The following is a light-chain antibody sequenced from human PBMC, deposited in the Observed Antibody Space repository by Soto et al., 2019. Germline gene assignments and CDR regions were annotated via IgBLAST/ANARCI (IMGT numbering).Light chain of an antibody. Sequence: SYELTQPPSVSVAPGKTARITCGGNNIGSKSEHWYQQQPGQAPVLVIYYDSDRPSGIPERFSGSNSGNTATLTISRVEAGDEDDYYCQVWDSSSDHVVFGGGTKLTVL. J-gene: IGLJ2*01. CDR1: NIGSKS. CDR3: QVWDSSSDHVV. CDR2: YDS. V-gene: IGLV3-21*04.